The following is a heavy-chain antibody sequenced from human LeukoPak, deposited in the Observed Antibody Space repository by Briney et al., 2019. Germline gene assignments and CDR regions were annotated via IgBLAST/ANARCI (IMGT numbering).Heavy chain of an antibody. D-gene: IGHD1-26*01. CDR3: TTGRSRGATFL. V-gene: IGHV3-15*01. CDR2: IKSKTDGGTT. J-gene: IGHJ4*02. Sequence: GGSLRLSCAASGFTFSDYYMSWVRQAPGKGLEWVGRIKSKTDGGTTDYAAPVKGRFTISRDDSKNTLYLQMNSLKTEDTAVYYCTTGRSRGATFLWGQGTLVTVSS. CDR1: GFTFSDYY.